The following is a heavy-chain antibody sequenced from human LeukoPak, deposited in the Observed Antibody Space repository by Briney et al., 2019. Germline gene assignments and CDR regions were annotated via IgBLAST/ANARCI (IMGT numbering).Heavy chain of an antibody. D-gene: IGHD6-13*01. V-gene: IGHV3-74*01. J-gene: IGHJ4*02. CDR3: ARGSSGSSRADY. CDR2: INSDGSST. CDR1: GFTFSSYW. Sequence: QPGGSLRLSCAASGFTFSSYWMHWVRQAPGKRLVWVPRINSDGSSTTYADSVRGRFTISRDNAKNTLYLQMNSLRVEDTAVYYCARGSSGSSRADYWGQGTLVTVSS.